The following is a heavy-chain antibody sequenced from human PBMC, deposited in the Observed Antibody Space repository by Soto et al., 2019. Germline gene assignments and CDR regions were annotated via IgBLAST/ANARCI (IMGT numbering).Heavy chain of an antibody. CDR3: ARSSGFWACMDV. Sequence: ASVKVSCNSSGYTFTGYYMHWVRQAPGQGLEWMGWINPNSGGSNYAQKFQGMGSMTRDTSISTAYMEVSRLRSDDTAVYYCARSSGFWACMDVGGQGTTVTVSS. J-gene: IGHJ6*02. V-gene: IGHV1-2*02. D-gene: IGHD6-19*01. CDR2: INPNSGGS. CDR1: GYTFTGYY.